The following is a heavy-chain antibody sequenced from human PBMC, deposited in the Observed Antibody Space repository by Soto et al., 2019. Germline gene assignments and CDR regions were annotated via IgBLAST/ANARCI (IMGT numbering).Heavy chain of an antibody. D-gene: IGHD3-9*01. CDR1: GGSISSSY. V-gene: IGHV4-59*01. CDR3: ARDGILGVTGYLDY. CDR2: ISYSGST. Sequence: SETLSLICTVSGGSISSSYWSWVRQPPGKGLEWIGFISYSGSTKYNPSLKSRVTISVDTSKNQFSLRLTSVTAADTAVYYCARDGILGVTGYLDYWGQGILVTVSS. J-gene: IGHJ4*02.